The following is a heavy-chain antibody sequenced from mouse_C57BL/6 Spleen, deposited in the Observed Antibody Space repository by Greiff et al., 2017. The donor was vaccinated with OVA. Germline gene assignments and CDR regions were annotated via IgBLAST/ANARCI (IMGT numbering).Heavy chain of an antibody. V-gene: IGHV1-64*01. CDR3: ARSRLYDYDVGAMDY. D-gene: IGHD2-4*01. CDR1: GYTFTSYW. Sequence: QVQLQQPGAELVKPGASVKLSCKASGYTFTSYWMHWVKQRPGQGLEWIGMIHPNSGSTNYNEKFKSKATLTVYKSSSTAYMQLSSLTSEDSAVYYCARSRLYDYDVGAMDYWGQGTSVTVSS. CDR2: IHPNSGST. J-gene: IGHJ4*01.